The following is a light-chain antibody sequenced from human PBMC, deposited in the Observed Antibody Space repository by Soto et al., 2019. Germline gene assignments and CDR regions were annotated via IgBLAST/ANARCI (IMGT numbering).Light chain of an antibody. CDR1: QSVTSSS. CDR3: PQYGTSRMT. V-gene: IGKV3-20*01. CDR2: GAS. J-gene: IGKJ4*01. Sequence: EIVLTQSPATLSLSRGERASLSCRASQSVTSSSLAWYQQKSVQAPRLLSPGASSRATGIPDRFRGSGSGTDFTITIGRLEPEDYAVYYCPQYGTSRMTSGARTKVEIK.